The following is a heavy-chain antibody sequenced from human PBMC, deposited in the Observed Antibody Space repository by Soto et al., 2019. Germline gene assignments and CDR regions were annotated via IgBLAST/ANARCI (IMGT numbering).Heavy chain of an antibody. CDR3: AGVFDSGYSSSWYSRWFDP. CDR1: GGSISSYY. V-gene: IGHV4-59*01. D-gene: IGHD6-13*01. Sequence: SETLSLTCTVSGGSISSYYWSWIRQPPGKGLEWIGYIYYSGSTNYNPSLKSRVTISVDTSKNQFSLKLSSVTAADTAVYYCAGVFDSGYSSSWYSRWFDPWGQGTLVTVSS. J-gene: IGHJ5*02. CDR2: IYYSGST.